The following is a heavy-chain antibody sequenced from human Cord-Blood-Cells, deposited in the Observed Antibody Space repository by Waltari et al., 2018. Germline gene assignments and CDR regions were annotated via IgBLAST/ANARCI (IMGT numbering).Heavy chain of an antibody. Sequence: QVQLVESGGGVVQPGRSLRLSCAASGFTFSSYGMHWVRQAPGKGLEWVAVIWYDGSNKYYADSVKGRFTISRDNSKNTLYLQMNSLRAEDTAVYYCARLDSSSWYYYYYGMDVWGQGTTVTVSS. CDR2: IWYDGSNK. D-gene: IGHD6-13*01. CDR3: ARLDSSSWYYYYYGMDV. V-gene: IGHV3-33*01. CDR1: GFTFSSYG. J-gene: IGHJ6*02.